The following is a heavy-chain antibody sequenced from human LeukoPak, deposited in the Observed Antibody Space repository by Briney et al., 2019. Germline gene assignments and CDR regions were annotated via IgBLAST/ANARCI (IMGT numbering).Heavy chain of an antibody. V-gene: IGHV4-59*01. CDR1: TGSFSGYY. J-gene: IGHJ4*02. CDR2: IYYSGST. Sequence: PSETLSLTCAVYTGSFSGYYWSWIRQPPGKGLEWIGYIYYSGSTNYNPSLKSRVTISVDTSKNQFSLKLSSVTAADTAVYYCARDSLPQYYFDYWGQGTLVTVSS. CDR3: ARDSLPQYYFDY.